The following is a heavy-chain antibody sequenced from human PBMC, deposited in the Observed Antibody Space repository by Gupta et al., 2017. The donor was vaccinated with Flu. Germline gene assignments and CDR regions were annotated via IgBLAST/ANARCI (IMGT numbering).Heavy chain of an antibody. CDR2: IYWDDDK. Sequence: GVGVGWIRQPPGKALEWLALIYWDDDKRYSPSLKSRLTITKDTSKNQVVLTMTNMDPVDTATYYCAHRHVQLERRPNWFDPWGQGTLVTVSS. J-gene: IGHJ5*02. D-gene: IGHD1-1*01. CDR3: AHRHVQLERRPNWFDP. V-gene: IGHV2-5*02. CDR1: GVG.